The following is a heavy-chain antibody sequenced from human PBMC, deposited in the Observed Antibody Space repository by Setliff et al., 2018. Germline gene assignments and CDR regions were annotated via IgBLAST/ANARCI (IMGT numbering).Heavy chain of an antibody. D-gene: IGHD6-6*01. Sequence: GGSLRLSCAASGFTFSTYRMHWVRQAPGKGLEWVSSISYNSVYIYYADSMKGRFTISRDNAKNSLYLQMSSLRAEDTAVYYCARWTARAVDYWGQGTLVTVSS. CDR2: ISYNSVYI. CDR1: GFTFSTYR. J-gene: IGHJ4*02. V-gene: IGHV3-21*04. CDR3: ARWTARAVDY.